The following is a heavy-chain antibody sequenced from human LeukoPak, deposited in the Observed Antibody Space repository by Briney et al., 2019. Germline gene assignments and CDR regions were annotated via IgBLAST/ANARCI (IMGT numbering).Heavy chain of an antibody. CDR2: IKSKTDGGTT. D-gene: IGHD3-10*01. Sequence: GGSLRLSCAASGFTFSNAWMSWVRQAPGKGLEWVGRIKSKTDGGTTDYAAPVKGRFTISRDDSKNTLYLQMNSLKTEDTAAYYCATDRVRGVIMGYWGQGTLVTVSS. CDR3: ATDRVRGVIMGY. J-gene: IGHJ4*02. V-gene: IGHV3-15*01. CDR1: GFTFSNAW.